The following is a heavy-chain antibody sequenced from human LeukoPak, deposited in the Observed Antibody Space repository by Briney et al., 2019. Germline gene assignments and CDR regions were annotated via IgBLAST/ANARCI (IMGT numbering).Heavy chain of an antibody. CDR1: GYSISSGYY. J-gene: IGHJ6*03. CDR3: ARVDYSEAVGGYYYYYYMDV. V-gene: IGHV4-38-2*02. CDR2: IYHSGST. Sequence: PSETLSLTCTVSGYSISSGYYWGWIRQPPGKGLEWIGSIYHSGSTYYNPSLKSRVTISVDTSKNQFSLKLSSVTAADTAVYYCARVDYSEAVGGYYYYYYMDVWGKGTTVTVSS. D-gene: IGHD2-15*01.